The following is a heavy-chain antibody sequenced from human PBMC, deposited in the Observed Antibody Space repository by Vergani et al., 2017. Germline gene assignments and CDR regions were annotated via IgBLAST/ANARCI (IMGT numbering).Heavy chain of an antibody. CDR3: GRGETRTDWFDP. CDR1: GVSMQSGSCY. D-gene: IGHD3/OR15-3a*01. V-gene: IGHV4-61*02. Sequence: QVQLHESGPGLVKPSETLSLICPVSGVSMQSGSCYWSSLRQTADRRLGGMGRVYPSGNTNYNPSLNGRVTIFVDKSTNLLSLRLNSVTAADTAVYYCGRGETRTDWFDPWGQGTLVTVSS. J-gene: IGHJ5*02. CDR2: VYPSGNT.